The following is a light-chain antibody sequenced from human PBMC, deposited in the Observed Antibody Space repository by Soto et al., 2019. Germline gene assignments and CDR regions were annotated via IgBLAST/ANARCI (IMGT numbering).Light chain of an antibody. CDR2: AAS. CDR3: QQSYSTPPT. Sequence: DIQMTQSPSSLSASVGDRVTMTCRASQTISNYLNWYQQKPGKAPKLLIYAASSLQSGVPSRFNGSGSGTDFTLTINSLQPEDFATYYCQQSYSTPPTFGQGTKVEIK. CDR1: QTISNY. J-gene: IGKJ1*01. V-gene: IGKV1-39*01.